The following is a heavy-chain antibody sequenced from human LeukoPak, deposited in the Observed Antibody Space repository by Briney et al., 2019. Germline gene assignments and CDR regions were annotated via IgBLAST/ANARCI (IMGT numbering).Heavy chain of an antibody. D-gene: IGHD5-24*01. CDR1: GFTFSSYA. CDR2: ISGSGPST. V-gene: IGHV3-23*01. Sequence: TGGSLRLSCAASGFTFSSYAMSWVRQAPGKGLEWVSAISGSGPSTYYADSVQGRFTISRDNSKNTLYLQMNSLRAEDTAVYYCAKWGMATIAPLDYWGQGTLVTVSS. J-gene: IGHJ4*02. CDR3: AKWGMATIAPLDY.